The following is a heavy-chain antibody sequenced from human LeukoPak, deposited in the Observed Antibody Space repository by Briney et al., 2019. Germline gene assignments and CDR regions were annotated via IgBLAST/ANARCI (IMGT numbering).Heavy chain of an antibody. J-gene: IGHJ4*02. CDR3: ARVNSWTEEPDTGFDY. CDR2: TYYRSGWYN. Sequence: SQTLSLTCAISGDSVSRNTAGWNWIRQSPSRGLEWLGRTYYRSGWYNDYAVSVKSRITISPDTSKNQFSLQLNSLTPEDTAVYFCARVNSWTEEPDTGFDYWGQGTLVTVSS. V-gene: IGHV6-1*01. CDR1: GDSVSRNTAG. D-gene: IGHD1-14*01.